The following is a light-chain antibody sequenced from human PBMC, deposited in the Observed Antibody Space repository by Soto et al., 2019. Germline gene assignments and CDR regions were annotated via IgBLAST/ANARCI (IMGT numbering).Light chain of an antibody. CDR3: QQYNNWPPMA. V-gene: IGKV3-15*01. CDR1: QSVSSN. Sequence: EIVMTQSPATLSVSPGERATLSCRASQSVSSNLAWYQQKPGQAPRLLIYGASTRATVIPARFSGSGSGTECTLTLSSLQSEDFAVYYCQQYNNWPPMAFGQGTKVEIK. J-gene: IGKJ1*01. CDR2: GAS.